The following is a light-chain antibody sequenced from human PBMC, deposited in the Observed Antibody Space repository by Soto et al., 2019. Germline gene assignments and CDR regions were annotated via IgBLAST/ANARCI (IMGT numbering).Light chain of an antibody. CDR1: QSVSSN. V-gene: IGKV3-15*01. CDR2: GAS. J-gene: IGKJ1*01. CDR3: QQRTNWPWT. Sequence: DIVMTQSPAPLSVSPGKRATLSCMASQSVSSNLAWYQQKPGQAPRLLIYGASTRATGNPARFIGSWSGTDCTLTISSLEPEDVAVYYCQQRTNWPWTFGQGTKVDIK.